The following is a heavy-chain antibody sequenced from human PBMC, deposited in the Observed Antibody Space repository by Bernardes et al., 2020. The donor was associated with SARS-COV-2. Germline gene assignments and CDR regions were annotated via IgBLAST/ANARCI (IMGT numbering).Heavy chain of an antibody. J-gene: IGHJ4*02. D-gene: IGHD2-15*01. CDR2: IYYSWNT. Sequence: SETLSLTCIVSGASISSINSYWDWIRQPPGKGLEWIRSIYYSWNTNYNPSLKGRVTISLDKAKNQLSLDLTSVTAADTAVSYCARREHQFVVSGFYFYSWGQGTLVSVSS. CDR3: ARREHQFVVSGFYFYS. V-gene: IGHV4-39*01. CDR1: GASISSINSY.